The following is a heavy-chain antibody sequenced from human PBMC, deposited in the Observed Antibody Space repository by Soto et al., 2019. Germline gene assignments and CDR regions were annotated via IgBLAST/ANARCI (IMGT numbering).Heavy chain of an antibody. V-gene: IGHV1-69*02. D-gene: IGHD2-21*02. CDR1: GGTFSSYT. CDR3: ARVGEGVAECGSDCSNAFDS. CDR2: IIPILGIA. J-gene: IGHJ3*02. Sequence: QVQLVQSGAAVKKPGSSVKVSCKASGGTFSSYTISWVRQAPGQGLEWMGRIIPILGIANYAQKFQGRVTITADKSTSTAYMELSSLRSEDTAVDYCARVGEGVAECGSDCSNAFDSWGQGTMVTVSS.